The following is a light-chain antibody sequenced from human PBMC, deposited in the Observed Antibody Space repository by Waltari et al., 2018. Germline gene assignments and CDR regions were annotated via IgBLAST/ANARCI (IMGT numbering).Light chain of an antibody. CDR3: QTWGSGIVV. CDR2: VNSDGSQ. J-gene: IGLJ2*01. CDR1: SGYTIDA. Sequence: QLVLTQSPYASASLGASVKPTCTLSSGYTIDATPWHQQQSDKGPHFLMKVNSDGSQNRGDGIPDRFSGSSSGAERYLTISSLQSEDEADYYCQTWGSGIVVFGGGTKLTVL. V-gene: IGLV4-69*01.